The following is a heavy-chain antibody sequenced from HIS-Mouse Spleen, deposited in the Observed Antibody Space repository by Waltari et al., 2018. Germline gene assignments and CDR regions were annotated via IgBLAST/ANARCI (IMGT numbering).Heavy chain of an antibody. CDR1: GVSIRSSSYY. CDR3: AREIPYSSSWYDWYFDL. CDR2: IYYSGST. Sequence: QLQLQESGPGLVKPSETLSLTCTVSGVSIRSSSYYWGWSRHPPGKGLEWTGSIYYSGSTYYNPSLKSRVTISVDTSKNQFSLKLSSVTAADTAVYYCAREIPYSSSWYDWYFDLWGRGTLVTVSS. J-gene: IGHJ2*01. D-gene: IGHD6-13*01. V-gene: IGHV4-39*07.